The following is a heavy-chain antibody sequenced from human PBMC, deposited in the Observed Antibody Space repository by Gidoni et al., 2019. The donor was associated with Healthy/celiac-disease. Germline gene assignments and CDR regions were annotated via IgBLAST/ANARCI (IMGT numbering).Heavy chain of an antibody. D-gene: IGHD4-17*01. CDR1: GGSIRSGGYS. Sequence: QLQLQESGPGLVKPPPTLSLTCAVSGGSIRSGGYSWRWIRQPPGKGLEWIGYIYHSGSTYYNPYLKSRVTISVDRSKNQFSLKLSSVTAADTAVYYCAREVGGDYDGCYFDNWGQGTLVTVSS. CDR2: IYHSGST. CDR3: AREVGGDYDGCYFDN. J-gene: IGHJ4*03. V-gene: IGHV4-30-2*01.